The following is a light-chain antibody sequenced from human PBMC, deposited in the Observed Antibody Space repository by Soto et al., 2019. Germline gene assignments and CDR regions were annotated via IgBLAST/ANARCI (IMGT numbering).Light chain of an antibody. CDR2: GAS. J-gene: IGKJ5*01. CDR3: QQYGSSPT. Sequence: DIQMTQSPPSVSASVGDRVTITCRASQDVGKWLAWYQQKPGKAPTLLIHGASSLQSGVPPRYSGSGYGTDFTLTISRLEPEDFAVYYCQQYGSSPTFGQGTRLEI. CDR1: QDVGKW. V-gene: IGKV1-12*01.